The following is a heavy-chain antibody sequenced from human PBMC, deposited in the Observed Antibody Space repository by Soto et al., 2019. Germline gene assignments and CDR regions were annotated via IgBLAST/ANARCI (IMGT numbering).Heavy chain of an antibody. CDR3: AKAPSGSFRKLGDNWFDP. V-gene: IGHV3-9*01. CDR1: GFTFDDYA. Sequence: PGGSLRLSCAASGFTFDDYAMHWVRQAPGKGLEWVSGISWNSGSIGYADSVKGRFTISRDNAKNSLYLQMNSLRAEDTALYYCAKAPSGSFRKLGDNWFDPWGQGTLVTVSS. CDR2: ISWNSGSI. D-gene: IGHD1-26*01. J-gene: IGHJ5*02.